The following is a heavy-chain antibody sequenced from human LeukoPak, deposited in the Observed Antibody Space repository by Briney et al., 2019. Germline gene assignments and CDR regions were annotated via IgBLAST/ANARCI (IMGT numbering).Heavy chain of an antibody. D-gene: IGHD2-15*01. J-gene: IGHJ4*02. Sequence: GESLKISCKGSGYXFTSYWIGWVRQMPGKGLEWMGIIYPGDSDTRYSPSFQGQVTISADKSISTAYLQWSSLGASDTAMYYCARRGCNGGSCYAYWGQGTLVTVSS. CDR1: GYXFTSYW. CDR2: IYPGDSDT. V-gene: IGHV5-51*01. CDR3: ARRGCNGGSCYAY.